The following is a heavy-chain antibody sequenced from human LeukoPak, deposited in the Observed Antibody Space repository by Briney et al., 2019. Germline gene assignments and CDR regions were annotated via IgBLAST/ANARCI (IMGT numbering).Heavy chain of an antibody. V-gene: IGHV5-51*01. CDR3: ARLAISSIWSVYFDY. J-gene: IGHJ4*02. CDR1: GYSFTSYW. D-gene: IGHD6-13*01. CDR2: IYPGGSNT. Sequence: GGSLKISCKGSGYSFTSYWIGWVRQLPGKGLEWTGIIYPGGSNTRYSPSFQGQVTIPADKSISTAYLQWSSLKASDTAMYYCARLAISSIWSVYFDYWGQGTLVTVSS.